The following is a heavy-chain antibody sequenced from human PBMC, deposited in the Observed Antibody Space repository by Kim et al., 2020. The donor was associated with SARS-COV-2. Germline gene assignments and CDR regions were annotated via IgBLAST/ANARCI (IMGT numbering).Heavy chain of an antibody. Sequence: GSTSYAQKFQGRVTMTRDTSTSTVYMELGSLRSEDTAVYYCARDRVAADYWGQGTLVTVSS. D-gene: IGHD3-3*01. CDR3: ARDRVAADY. CDR2: GST. J-gene: IGHJ4*02. V-gene: IGHV1-46*01.